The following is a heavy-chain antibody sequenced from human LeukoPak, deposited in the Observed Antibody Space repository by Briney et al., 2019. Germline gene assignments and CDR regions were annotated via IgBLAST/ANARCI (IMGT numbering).Heavy chain of an antibody. V-gene: IGHV3-23*01. CDR1: GFTFSSYA. CDR3: AKSPSFTIFGMVIYFDY. D-gene: IGHD3-3*01. Sequence: GGSLRLSCAASGFTFSSYAMSWVRQAPGKGLEWVSAISGSGGSTYYADSVKGRFTISRDNSKNTLYLQMNSLRAEDTAVYYCAKSPSFTIFGMVIYFDYWGQGTLATVSS. CDR2: ISGSGGST. J-gene: IGHJ4*02.